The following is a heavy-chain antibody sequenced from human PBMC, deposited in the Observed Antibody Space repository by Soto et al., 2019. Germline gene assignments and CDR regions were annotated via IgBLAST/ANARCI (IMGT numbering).Heavy chain of an antibody. Sequence: PSETLSLTCTVSGGSVNTPNYYWGWIRQPPGKGLEWIGSIYNSATTYYNPSLKTRVTRSADTSRNHFSLHLRSVTAADTAMYYCGRVVTAETRHPDFDYWGQGALVTVSS. CDR3: GRVVTAETRHPDFDY. V-gene: IGHV4-39*02. CDR1: GGSVNTPNYY. D-gene: IGHD2-21*02. J-gene: IGHJ4*02. CDR2: IYNSATT.